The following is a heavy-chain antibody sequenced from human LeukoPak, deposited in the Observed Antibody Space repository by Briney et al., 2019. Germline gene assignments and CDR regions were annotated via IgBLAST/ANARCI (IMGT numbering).Heavy chain of an antibody. D-gene: IGHD6-13*01. CDR2: IRYDGTNK. CDR3: ARSGVMRYRSTWFDY. J-gene: IGHJ4*02. V-gene: IGHV3-30*02. CDR1: GFTLSNFG. Sequence: GGSLRLSCAASGFTLSNFGIHWVRQAPGKGLDWVAFIRYDGTNKYYAESVNGRFTISKDNSKNTLYLQMNSLRTEDTAVYYCARSGVMRYRSTWFDYWGQGTLVTVSS.